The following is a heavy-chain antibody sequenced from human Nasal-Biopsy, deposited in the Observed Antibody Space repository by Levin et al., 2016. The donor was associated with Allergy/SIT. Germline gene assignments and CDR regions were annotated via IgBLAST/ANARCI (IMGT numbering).Heavy chain of an antibody. J-gene: IGHJ5*01. CDR2: IYSDSHA. D-gene: IGHD1-1*01. V-gene: IGHV5-51*01. CDR3: ARRGTSSTTPWFDS. CDR1: GYTFTNYW. Sequence: GGSLRLSCKGSGYTFTNYWIGWVRQMPGKGLEWMGIIYSDSHAIYSPSFQGQVTISADRSISTAFLQWTSLKASDTAIYYCARRGTSSTTPWFDSWGQGTLVTVSS.